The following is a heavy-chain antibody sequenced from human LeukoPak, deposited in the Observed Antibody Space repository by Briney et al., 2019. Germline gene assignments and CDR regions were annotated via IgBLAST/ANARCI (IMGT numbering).Heavy chain of an antibody. Sequence: GGSLRLSCVGSGFIFGKYAMTWVRQAPGKGLEWVSTISGGGDSTWNADSVKGRFTVSRDNSKNTLYLQMNSLRAEDTAVYYCARDAGAGSSWYAWIFDYWGQGTLVTVSS. CDR2: ISGGGDST. CDR3: ARDAGAGSSWYAWIFDY. D-gene: IGHD6-13*01. J-gene: IGHJ4*02. CDR1: GFIFGKYA. V-gene: IGHV3-23*01.